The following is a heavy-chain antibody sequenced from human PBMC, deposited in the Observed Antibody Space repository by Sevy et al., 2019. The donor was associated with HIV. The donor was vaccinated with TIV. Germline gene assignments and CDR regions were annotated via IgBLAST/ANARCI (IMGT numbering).Heavy chain of an antibody. CDR1: GFTFSTHG. CDR3: AKDFTGYNGMDV. CDR2: ISYHGRNK. D-gene: IGHD3-9*01. Sequence: GGSLRLSCAASGFTFSTHGMHWDRQAPGKGLEWVAVISYHGRNKFYEDSVEGRFTISRDNSKKTLYLQMNSLRIEDTAMYYCAKDFTGYNGMDVWGQGTMVTVSS. V-gene: IGHV3-30*18. J-gene: IGHJ6*02.